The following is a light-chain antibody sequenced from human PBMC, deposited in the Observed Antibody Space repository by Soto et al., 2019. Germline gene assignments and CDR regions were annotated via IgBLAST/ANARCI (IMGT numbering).Light chain of an antibody. CDR2: RNN. V-gene: IGLV1-44*01. J-gene: IGLJ2*01. CDR1: SSNIGSKN. CDR3: AAWDESLNGVV. Sequence: QSGLTQPPSASGTPGQTVTISCSGSSSNIGSKNVNWYQQVPGAAPKLLIYRNNQWPSGVPDRFSGSKSGTSASLAISGLQSEDEGDYYCAAWDESLNGVVFGGGTKLTVL.